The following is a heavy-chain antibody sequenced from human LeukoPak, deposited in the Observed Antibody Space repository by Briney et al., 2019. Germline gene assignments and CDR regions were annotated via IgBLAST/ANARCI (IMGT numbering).Heavy chain of an antibody. D-gene: IGHD3-3*01. Sequence: GGSLRLSCAASGFTFSSYWMTWVRQAPGKGLEWVANIKKDGSERCYVNSVKGRFTISRDNAKNSLYLQMNSLRAEDTAVYYCARDGGIFGVGNFDCWGQGTLVTVSS. CDR1: GFTFSSYW. CDR3: ARDGGIFGVGNFDC. CDR2: IKKDGSER. V-gene: IGHV3-7*01. J-gene: IGHJ4*02.